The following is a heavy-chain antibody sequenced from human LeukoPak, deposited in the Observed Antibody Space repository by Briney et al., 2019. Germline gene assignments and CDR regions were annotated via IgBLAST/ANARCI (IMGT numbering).Heavy chain of an antibody. CDR3: GRAGFGELYPYVDS. J-gene: IGHJ4*02. V-gene: IGHV3-30*04. D-gene: IGHD3-16*01. CDR2: ISYDGSNE. CDR1: GFAFSRSA. Sequence: GRSLRLSCAASGFAFSRSAMHWVRQAPGKGLEWVALISYDGSNEYCGDSVKGRFTVSRDNSKNTLYLQMSSLRADDTAVYYCGRAGFGELYPYVDSWGQGTLVTVSS.